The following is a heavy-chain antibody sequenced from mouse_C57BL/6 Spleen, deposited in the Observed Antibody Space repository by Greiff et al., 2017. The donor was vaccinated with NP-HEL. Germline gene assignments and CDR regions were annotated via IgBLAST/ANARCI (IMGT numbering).Heavy chain of an antibody. CDR3: ARDFGTYYGSSGDY. CDR2: ISDGGSYT. V-gene: IGHV5-4*01. J-gene: IGHJ2*01. D-gene: IGHD1-1*01. Sequence: EVMLVESGGGLVKPGGSLKLSCAASGFTFSSYAMSWVRQTPEKRLEWVATISDGGSYTYYPDNVKGRFTISRDNAKNNLYLQMSHLKSEDTAMYYCARDFGTYYGSSGDYWGQGTTLTVSS. CDR1: GFTFSSYA.